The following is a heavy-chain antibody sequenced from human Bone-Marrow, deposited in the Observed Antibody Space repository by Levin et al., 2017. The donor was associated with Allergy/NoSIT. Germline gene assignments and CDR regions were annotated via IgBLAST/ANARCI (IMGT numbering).Heavy chain of an antibody. Sequence: HTGGSLRLSCAASGFTFSSYAMSWVRQTPGRGLEWVAAISGANTYYADSAKGRFIISRDNSKNTLYLQMNSLRAEDTAVYYCAKDPLGYCDGGACYFDYWGQGTLVTVSS. CDR3: AKDPLGYCDGGACYFDY. CDR1: GFTFSSYA. CDR2: ISGANT. D-gene: IGHD2-8*02. J-gene: IGHJ4*02. V-gene: IGHV3-23*01.